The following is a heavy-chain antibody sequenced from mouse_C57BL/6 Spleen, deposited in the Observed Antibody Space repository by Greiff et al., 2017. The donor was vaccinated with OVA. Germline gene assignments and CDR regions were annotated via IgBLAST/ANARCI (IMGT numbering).Heavy chain of an antibody. V-gene: IGHV1-43*01. CDR1: GYSFTGYY. D-gene: IGHD1-1*01. J-gene: IGHJ3*01. CDR3: ASDYGSSWWFAY. Sequence: LQQSGPELVKPGASVKISCKASGYSFTGYYMHWVKQSSEKSLEWIGEINPSTGGTSYNQKFKGKATLTVDKSSSTAYMQLKSLTSEDSAVYYCASDYGSSWWFAYWGQGTLVTVSA. CDR2: INPSTGGT.